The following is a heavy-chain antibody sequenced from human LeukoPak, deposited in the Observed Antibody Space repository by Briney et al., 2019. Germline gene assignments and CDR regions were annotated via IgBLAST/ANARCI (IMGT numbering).Heavy chain of an antibody. CDR2: INPNSGGT. CDR3: ARGGYSYGTDYYGMDV. D-gene: IGHD5-18*01. CDR1: GGTFSSYA. V-gene: IGHV1-2*02. Sequence: GAPVKVSCKASGGTFSSYAISWVRQAPGQGLEWMGWINPNSGGTNYAQKFQGRVTMTRDTSISTAYMELSRLRSDDTAVYYCARGGYSYGTDYYGMDVWGQGTTVTVSS. J-gene: IGHJ6*02.